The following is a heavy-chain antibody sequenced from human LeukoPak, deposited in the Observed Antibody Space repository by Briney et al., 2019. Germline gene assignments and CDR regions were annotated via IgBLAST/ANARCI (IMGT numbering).Heavy chain of an antibody. D-gene: IGHD5-24*01. CDR2: IKSDESVT. V-gene: IGHV3-74*01. CDR1: GFTFSSYW. J-gene: IGHJ5*02. Sequence: PGGSLRLSCAASGFTFSSYWMHWVRQAPGKGLMWASRIKSDESVTSYADSVKGRFTISRDNAKNTLYLQMNSLRAEDTAVYCCARTLYGDNKVDPWGQGTLVTVSS. CDR3: ARTLYGDNKVDP.